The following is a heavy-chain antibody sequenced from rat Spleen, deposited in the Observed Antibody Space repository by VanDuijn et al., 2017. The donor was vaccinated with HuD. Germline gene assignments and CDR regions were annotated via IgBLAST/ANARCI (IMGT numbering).Heavy chain of an antibody. CDR2: ISYDGWRN. V-gene: IGHV5-29*01. J-gene: IGHJ1*01. CDR3: ARAGYLRDWYFDF. CDR1: GFTFTDFY. Sequence: EVQLVESDGGLVQPGRSLKLSCAASGFTFTDFYMAWVRQAPTKGLEWVATISYDGWRNFYRDSVKGRFTISRDNAKSSLYLQMDSLRSGDTAPYYCARAGYLRDWYFDFWGRGTIVTVSS. D-gene: IGHD2-2*01.